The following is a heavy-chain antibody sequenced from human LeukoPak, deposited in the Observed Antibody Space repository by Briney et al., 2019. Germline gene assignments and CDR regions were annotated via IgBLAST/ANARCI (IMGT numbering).Heavy chain of an antibody. V-gene: IGHV3-74*01. CDR3: ARRSSGSPPYYFDY. Sequence: GGSLRLSCAASGFTFSSYWMHWVRQAPGKGLVWVSRINSDGSTTNYADSVKGRFTISRDNAKNTLDLQMNSLRAEDTGVYYCARRSSGSPPYYFDYWGQGTLVTVSS. CDR2: INSDGSTT. CDR1: GFTFSSYW. J-gene: IGHJ4*02. D-gene: IGHD1-26*01.